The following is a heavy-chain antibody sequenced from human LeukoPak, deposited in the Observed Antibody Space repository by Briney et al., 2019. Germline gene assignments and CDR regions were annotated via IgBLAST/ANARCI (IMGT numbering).Heavy chain of an antibody. V-gene: IGHV3-30*18. CDR1: GFTFSSYG. J-gene: IGHJ6*02. D-gene: IGHD2-2*01. Sequence: GRSLRLSCAASGFTFSSYGMHWVRQAPGKWLEWVAVMSHDGNSQYYADSVKGRFTISRDNSKNTLDLQMHRLRPEDTAVYYCAKSIRFCSSSACFAGYYNYGLHVWGQGTTVIVSS. CDR3: AKSIRFCSSSACFAGYYNYGLHV. CDR2: MSHDGNSQ.